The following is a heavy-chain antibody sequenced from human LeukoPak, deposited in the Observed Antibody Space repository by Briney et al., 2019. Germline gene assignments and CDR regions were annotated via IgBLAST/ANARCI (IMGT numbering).Heavy chain of an antibody. CDR1: GFTFSDYY. D-gene: IGHD3-3*01. V-gene: IGHV3-11*01. CDR3: ARDDFWSGYSSRDYYYGTDV. CDR2: ISSSGSTI. Sequence: PGGSLRLSCAASGFTFSDYYMSWIRQAPGKGLEWVSYISSSGSTIYYADSVKGRFTISRDNAKNSLYLQMNSLRAEDTAVYYCARDDFWSGYSSRDYYYGTDVWGQGTTVTVSS. J-gene: IGHJ6*02.